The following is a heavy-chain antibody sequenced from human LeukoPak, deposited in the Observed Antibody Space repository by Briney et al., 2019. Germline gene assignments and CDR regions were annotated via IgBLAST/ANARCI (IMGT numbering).Heavy chain of an antibody. J-gene: IGHJ4*02. Sequence: SVEVSCKASGGTFSSYAISWVRQAPGQGLEWMGGIIPIFGTANYAQKFQGRVTITADESTSTAYMELSSLRSEDTAMYYCARNGRVRRVVKDLFEYWGQGTLVAVSS. CDR3: ARNGRVRRVVKDLFEY. D-gene: IGHD3-10*01. CDR2: IIPIFGTA. CDR1: GGTFSSYA. V-gene: IGHV1-69*13.